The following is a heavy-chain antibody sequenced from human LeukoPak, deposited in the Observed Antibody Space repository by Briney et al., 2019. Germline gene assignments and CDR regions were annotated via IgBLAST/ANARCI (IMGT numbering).Heavy chain of an antibody. D-gene: IGHD5-12*01. J-gene: IGHJ4*02. CDR2: ISSSSSYI. CDR3: AREGYSAYGLDN. V-gene: IGHV3-21*01. Sequence: GGSLRLSCAASGFTFSSYSMNWVRKAPGKGLEWVSSISSSSSYIYYADSVKGRFTISRDNAKNSLDLQMDSLRVEDTAVYYCAREGYSAYGLDNWGQGTLVTVSS. CDR1: GFTFSSYS.